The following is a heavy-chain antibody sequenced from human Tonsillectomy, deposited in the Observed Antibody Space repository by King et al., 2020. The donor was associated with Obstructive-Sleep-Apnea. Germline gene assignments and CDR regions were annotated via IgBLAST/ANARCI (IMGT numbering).Heavy chain of an antibody. CDR2: ISSSSSTI. J-gene: IGHJ4*02. CDR1: VFTFSSYS. V-gene: IGHV3-48*01. CDR3: ARDWDYDRTALDY. D-gene: IGHD3-22*01. Sequence: VQLVESGGGLVQPGGSLRLSCAASVFTFSSYSMNWVRQAPGKGLEWVSYISSSSSTIYYADSVKGRVTISRDNAKNSLYLQMNSLRAEDTAVYYCARDWDYDRTALDYWGQGTLVTVSS.